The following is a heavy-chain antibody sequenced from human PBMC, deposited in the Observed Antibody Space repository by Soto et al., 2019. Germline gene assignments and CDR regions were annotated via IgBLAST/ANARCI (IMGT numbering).Heavy chain of an antibody. Sequence: SETLSLTCTVSGGSISSGGYYWSWNRQHPGKGLEWIGYIYYSGSTYYNPSLKSRVTISVDTSKNQFSLKLSSVTAADTAVYYCARDRGGRYCSSTSCYVSEWFDPWGQGTLVTVSS. V-gene: IGHV4-31*03. CDR2: IYYSGST. CDR3: ARDRGGRYCSSTSCYVSEWFDP. D-gene: IGHD2-2*01. J-gene: IGHJ5*02. CDR1: GGSISSGGYY.